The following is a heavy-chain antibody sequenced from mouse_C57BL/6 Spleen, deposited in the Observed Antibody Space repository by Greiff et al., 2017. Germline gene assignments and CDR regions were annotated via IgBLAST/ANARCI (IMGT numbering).Heavy chain of an antibody. D-gene: IGHD4-1*01. V-gene: IGHV5-17*01. CDR1: GFTFSDYG. CDR2: ISSGSSTI. CDR3: ERNWDEAGFAY. Sequence: DVQLVESGGGLVKPGGSLKLSCAASGFTFSDYGMHWVRQAPEKGLEWVAYISSGSSTIYYADTVKGRFTVSRDNAKNTLFLQMTSLRSEDTARYYCERNWDEAGFAYWGQGTLVTVSA. J-gene: IGHJ3*01.